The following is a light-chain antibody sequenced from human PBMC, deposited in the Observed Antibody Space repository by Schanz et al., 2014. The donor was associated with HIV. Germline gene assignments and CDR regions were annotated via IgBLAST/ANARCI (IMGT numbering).Light chain of an antibody. CDR3: SSYAGSNNLVV. CDR2: DIT. J-gene: IGLJ2*01. V-gene: IGLV2-8*01. CDR1: SSDIGTYNY. Sequence: QSALTQPPSVSGSPGQSVTISCTGTSSDIGTYNYVSWYQQPPGKAPKLLIYDITKRPSGVPDRFSGSKSGNTASLTISGLQTEDEADYYCSSYAGSNNLVVFGGGTKLTVL.